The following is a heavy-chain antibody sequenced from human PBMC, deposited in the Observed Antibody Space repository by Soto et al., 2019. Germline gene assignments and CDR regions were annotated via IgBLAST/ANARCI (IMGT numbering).Heavy chain of an antibody. V-gene: IGHV4-59*01. CDR3: AREAWAVAGTYAFDI. J-gene: IGHJ3*02. CDR2: IYYSGSN. D-gene: IGHD6-19*01. CDR1: VGFISSYY. Sequence: SETLSLTCTGSVGFISSYYWRWIRQAPGKGLAWIGYIYYSGSNNYNTSLKSRVTISVDTSKNQFSLKLRSVTAADTAVYYCAREAWAVAGTYAFDIWGQGTMVT.